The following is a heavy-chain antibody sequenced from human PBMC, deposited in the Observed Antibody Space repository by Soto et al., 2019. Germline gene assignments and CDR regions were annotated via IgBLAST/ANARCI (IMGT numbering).Heavy chain of an antibody. J-gene: IGHJ4*02. V-gene: IGHV1-69*06. CDR1: GGTFTSYA. Sequence: QVQLVQSGAEVKKPGSSVKVSCKASGGTFTSYAISWVRHSPGQGLAWMGGIIPIFGTANYAQKVQGRFTVTADKCTSTAYMERSSLRSEAVAVYDCARCRRYSGCYYPDYWGRGTLVTVSS. D-gene: IGHD1-26*01. CDR3: ARCRRYSGCYYPDY. CDR2: IIPIFGTA.